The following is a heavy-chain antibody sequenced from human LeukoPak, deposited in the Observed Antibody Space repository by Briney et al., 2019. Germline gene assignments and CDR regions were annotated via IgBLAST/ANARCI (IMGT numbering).Heavy chain of an antibody. CDR2: IYYSGST. J-gene: IGHJ4*02. Sequence: SETLSLTCTVSGGSISSSSYYWGWIRQPPGKGLEWIGSIYYSGSTYYNPSLKSRVTISVDTSKNQFSLKLSSVTAADTAVYYCARDRRAAGNQFDYWGQGTLVTVSS. V-gene: IGHV4-39*07. CDR1: GGSISSSSYY. CDR3: ARDRRAAGNQFDY. D-gene: IGHD6-13*01.